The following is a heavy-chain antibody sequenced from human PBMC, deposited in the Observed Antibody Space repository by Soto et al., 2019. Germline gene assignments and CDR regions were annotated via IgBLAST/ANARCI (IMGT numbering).Heavy chain of an antibody. D-gene: IGHD5-12*01. CDR2: ISAYNGNT. J-gene: IGHJ4*02. Sequence: QVELVQSGAEVKKPGASVKVSCKASGYIFTSYGLSWVRQAPGQGLEWMGWISAYNGNTKYAQKFKGRVTMTTDTSTSTAYMELRSLRSDDTAVYYCARDPRYTTITPDYWGQGTLVTVSS. CDR1: GYIFTSYG. V-gene: IGHV1-18*01. CDR3: ARDPRYTTITPDY.